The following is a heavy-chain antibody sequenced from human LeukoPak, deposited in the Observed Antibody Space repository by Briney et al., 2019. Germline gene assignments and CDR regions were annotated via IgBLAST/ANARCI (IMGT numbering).Heavy chain of an antibody. CDR2: IIPIYDPV. CDR3: ARVERVSSGWYPS. Sequence: SVKVSCKGSGGTFSSYAFSWMRQAPGQGLEWMGRIIPIYDPVDYAQRFQGRVTITTDESTNTVYMELSSLRSEDTAVYYCARVERVSSGWYPSWGQGTLVTVSS. J-gene: IGHJ4*02. CDR1: GGTFSSYA. D-gene: IGHD6-19*01. V-gene: IGHV1-69*05.